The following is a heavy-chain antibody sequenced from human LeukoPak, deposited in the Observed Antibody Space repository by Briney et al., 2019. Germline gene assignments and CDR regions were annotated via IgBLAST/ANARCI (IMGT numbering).Heavy chain of an antibody. CDR1: GYTLTELS. V-gene: IGHV1-24*01. CDR3: ATALVLRYFDWLLFDP. J-gene: IGHJ5*02. Sequence: GASVKVSCKVSGYTLTELSMHWVRQAPGKGREWRGGFDPEDGETNYAQKFQGRVTMTEDTSPDTAYMELRSLRSEDTAVYYCATALVLRYFDWLLFDPWGQGTLVTVSS. CDR2: FDPEDGET. D-gene: IGHD3-9*01.